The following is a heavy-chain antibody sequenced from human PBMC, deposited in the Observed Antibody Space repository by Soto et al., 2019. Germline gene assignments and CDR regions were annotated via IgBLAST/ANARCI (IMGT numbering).Heavy chain of an antibody. J-gene: IGHJ4*02. CDR3: VRDVLVDSGSLGGY. CDR1: GYKFDSFG. V-gene: IGHV1-18*04. CDR2: ISTYTGNT. D-gene: IGHD3-16*01. Sequence: QVQLVQSGAEVRKPGASVRVTCQASGYKFDSFGLSWVRQAPGQGPEWMGWISTYTGNTDFAPRFQDRLILTTDPSTTTAYMDLRSLRSDDTAVYYCVRDVLVDSGSLGGYWGQGTLVTVSS.